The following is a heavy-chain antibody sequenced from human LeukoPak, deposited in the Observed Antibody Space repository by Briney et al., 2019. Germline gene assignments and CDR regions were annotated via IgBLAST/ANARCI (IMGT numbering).Heavy chain of an antibody. CDR1: GFTFSSYS. CDR2: ISSSSSYI. D-gene: IGHD3-10*01. CDR3: ARSMVRGVTD. J-gene: IGHJ4*02. V-gene: IGHV3-21*01. Sequence: GGSLRLSCAASGFTFSSYSMNWVRQAPGKGLEWVSSISSSSSYIYYADSVKGRFTISRDDAKNSLYLQMNSLRAEDTAVYYCARSMVRGVTDWGQGTLVTVSS.